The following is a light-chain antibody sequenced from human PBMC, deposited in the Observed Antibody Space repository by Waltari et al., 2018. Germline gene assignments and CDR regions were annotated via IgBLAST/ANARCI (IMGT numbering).Light chain of an antibody. CDR3: GTWDTSLSPHVI. CDR1: DSNIGTNF. CDR2: EDE. Sequence: QSLLTQPPSVSAAPGQKVTIPCSGSDSNIGTNFVSCYQQVPGSAPKLLIFEDEKRPSGIPARFSGSKSATSATLAITGLQPGDEADFYCGTWDTSLSPHVIFGGGTRLTVL. V-gene: IGLV1-51*02. J-gene: IGLJ2*01.